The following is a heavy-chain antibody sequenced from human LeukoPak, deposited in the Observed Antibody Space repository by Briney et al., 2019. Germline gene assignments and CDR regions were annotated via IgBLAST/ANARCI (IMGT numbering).Heavy chain of an antibody. CDR3: ARGLYSSSWPFDY. V-gene: IGHV3-30-3*01. CDR1: GFTFRSYA. D-gene: IGHD6-13*01. CDR2: ISYDGSNK. Sequence: GGSLRLSCAASGFTFRSYAMHWVRQAPGKGLEWVAVISYDGSNKYYADSVKGRFTISRDNSKNTLYLQMNSLRAEDTAVYYCARGLYSSSWPFDYWGQGTLVTVSS. J-gene: IGHJ4*02.